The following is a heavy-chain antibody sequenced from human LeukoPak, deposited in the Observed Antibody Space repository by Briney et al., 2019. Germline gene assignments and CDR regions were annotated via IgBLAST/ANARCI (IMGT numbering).Heavy chain of an antibody. Sequence: GGSLRLSCAASGFTFSSYAMSWVRQAPGKGLEWVSAISGSGGSTYYADSVKGRFTISRDNSKNTLYLQMNSLRAEDTAVYYCVKSGAQYSSSWYYFDYWGQGTLVTVSS. V-gene: IGHV3-23*01. CDR2: ISGSGGST. CDR1: GFTFSSYA. D-gene: IGHD6-13*01. CDR3: VKSGAQYSSSWYYFDY. J-gene: IGHJ4*02.